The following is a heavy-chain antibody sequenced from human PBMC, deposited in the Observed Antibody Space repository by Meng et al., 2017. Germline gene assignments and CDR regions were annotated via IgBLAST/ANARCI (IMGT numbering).Heavy chain of an antibody. CDR2: ITRSSSYI. J-gene: IGHJ4*02. V-gene: IGHV3-21*01. CDR1: GFTFSSYS. Sequence: EVQLVESGGGLVQHGGSLRLSCASSGFTFSSYSMNWVRQAPGQGLEWVSSITRSSSYIYYADSVKGRFTISRYNAKNSVYLQINSLRAEDTAVYYCARDLSGYSYFDYWGQGTLVTVSS. D-gene: IGHD5-24*01. CDR3: ARDLSGYSYFDY.